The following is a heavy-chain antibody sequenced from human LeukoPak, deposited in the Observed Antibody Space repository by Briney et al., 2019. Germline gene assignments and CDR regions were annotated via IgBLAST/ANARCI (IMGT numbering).Heavy chain of an antibody. D-gene: IGHD6-19*01. CDR2: IYYSGSA. CDR3: ARDRDSSGWFDY. Sequence: PETRCLTCTVSGGSISGFYWGWIRQPPGKGLEWIGFIYYSGSANYNPSLKSRVTMSVDMSKNQFSLKLSSVTAADTAFYYCARDRDSSGWFDYWGQGALVTVSS. J-gene: IGHJ4*02. V-gene: IGHV4-59*01. CDR1: GGSISGFY.